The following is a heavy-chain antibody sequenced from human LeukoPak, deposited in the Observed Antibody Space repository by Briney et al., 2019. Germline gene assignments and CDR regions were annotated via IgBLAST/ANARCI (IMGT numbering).Heavy chain of an antibody. CDR2: IYTSGST. D-gene: IGHD6-13*01. Sequence: SETLSLTCTVSGGSISSYYWSWIRQPAGKGLEWIGRIYTSGSTNYNPSLKSRVTMSVDTSKNQFSLKLSSVTAADTAVYYCARRSSSWYVPRNYFDYWGQGTLVTVSS. CDR1: GGSISSYY. J-gene: IGHJ4*02. V-gene: IGHV4-4*07. CDR3: ARRSSSWYVPRNYFDY.